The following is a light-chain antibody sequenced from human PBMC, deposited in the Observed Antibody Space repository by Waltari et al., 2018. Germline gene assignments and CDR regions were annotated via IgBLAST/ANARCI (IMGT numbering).Light chain of an antibody. CDR2: GKN. CDR1: ILRNYY. CDR3: NSRDKSNQWM. J-gene: IGLJ3*02. Sequence: SSELTQDPAVSVALGQTVRITCQGAILRNYYASWYQKKPGQAPLLVAYGKNNRRSGTPGRFSASSSGTTSSLTITGAQADDEADYYCNSRDKSNQWMFGGGTKLTVL. V-gene: IGLV3-19*01.